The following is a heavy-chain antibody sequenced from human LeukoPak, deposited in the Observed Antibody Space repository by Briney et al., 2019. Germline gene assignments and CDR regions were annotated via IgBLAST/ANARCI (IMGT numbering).Heavy chain of an antibody. Sequence: ASVKVSCKASGYIFTGYYMHWVRQAPGQGLEWMGWINPNSGGTKFAQMFQGRVTMTRDTSITTAYMELSSLRSDDTAVYYCAREDYGSFDYWGQGTLVTVSS. J-gene: IGHJ4*02. CDR1: GYIFTGYY. D-gene: IGHD4/OR15-4a*01. CDR3: AREDYGSFDY. CDR2: INPNSGGT. V-gene: IGHV1-2*02.